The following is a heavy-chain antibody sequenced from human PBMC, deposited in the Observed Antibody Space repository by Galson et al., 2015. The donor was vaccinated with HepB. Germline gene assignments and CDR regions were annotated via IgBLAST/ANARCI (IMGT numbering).Heavy chain of an antibody. CDR3: ARGQQLVLDAFDI. V-gene: IGHV1-46*01. CDR2: INPSGGST. CDR1: GYTFTSYY. J-gene: IGHJ3*02. D-gene: IGHD6-13*01. Sequence: SVKVSCKASGYTFTSYYMHWVRQAPGQGLEWMGIINPSGGSTSYAQKFQGRVTMTRDTSTSTVYMELSGLRSEDTAVYYCARGQQLVLDAFDIWGQGTMVTVSS.